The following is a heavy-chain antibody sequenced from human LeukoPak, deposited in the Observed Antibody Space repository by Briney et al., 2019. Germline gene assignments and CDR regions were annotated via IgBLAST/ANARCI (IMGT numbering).Heavy chain of an antibody. J-gene: IGHJ4*02. V-gene: IGHV1-8*01. CDR1: GYTFTSYD. CDR3: ARAHHYYFDY. CDR2: MNPNSGNT. Sequence: AASVKVSCKASGYTFTSYDINWVRQATGQGLEWMGWMNPNSGNTGYAQKFQGRVAITRDTSASTAYMELSSLRSEDTAVYYCARAHHYYFDYWGQGTLVTVSS.